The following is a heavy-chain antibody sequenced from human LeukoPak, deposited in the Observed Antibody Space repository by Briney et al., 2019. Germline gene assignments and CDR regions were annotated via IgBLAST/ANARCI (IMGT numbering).Heavy chain of an antibody. CDR2: IKQDGSEK. CDR3: ARGLYCSGGSCKGGY. V-gene: IGHV3-7*01. D-gene: IGHD2-15*01. Sequence: GGSLRLSCAASGFTFSNYWMNWVRQAPGKGLEWVANIKQDGSEKYYVDSVKGRFTISRDNAKNSLYLQMNSLRAEDTAVYYCARGLYCSGGSCKGGYWGQGTLVTVSS. J-gene: IGHJ4*02. CDR1: GFTFSNYW.